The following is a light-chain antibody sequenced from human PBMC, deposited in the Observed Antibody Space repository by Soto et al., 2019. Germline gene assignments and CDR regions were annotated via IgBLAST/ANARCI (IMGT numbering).Light chain of an antibody. CDR2: DAS. J-gene: IGKJ4*01. CDR3: QQYDNLPA. CDR1: QTIGSY. Sequence: DIQVTQSPSSVSASVGDRVTITCPASQTIGSYLNWYQQKAEKAPKLLIYDASNLETGVPSMFSGSGSGTDFTFTISSLQPEDIATYYCQQYDNLPAFGGGTKVDIK. V-gene: IGKV1-33*01.